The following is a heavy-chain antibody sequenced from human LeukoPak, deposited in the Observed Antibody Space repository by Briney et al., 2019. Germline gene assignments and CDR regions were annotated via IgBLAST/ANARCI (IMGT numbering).Heavy chain of an antibody. CDR3: VKDGSGSYYTYYFDY. CDR1: GFTFSRYA. J-gene: IGHJ4*02. D-gene: IGHD3-10*01. V-gene: IGHV3-64D*06. Sequence: GGSLRLSCSASGFTFSRYAMHWVRQAPGKGLEYVSAISSNGGSTYYADSVKGRFTISRNNSKNTLYLQMSSLRAEDTAVYYCVKDGSGSYYTYYFDYWGQGTLVTVSS. CDR2: ISSNGGST.